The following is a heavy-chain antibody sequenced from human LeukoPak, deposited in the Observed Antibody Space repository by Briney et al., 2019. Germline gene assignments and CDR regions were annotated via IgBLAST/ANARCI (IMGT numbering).Heavy chain of an antibody. D-gene: IGHD2-15*01. CDR2: ISGLGDNT. V-gene: IGHV3-23*01. J-gene: IGHJ4*02. CDR3: ARSLRSPRYCIDDTCYFDY. Sequence: GGSLRLSCAASGFTFNDYYMTWIRQAPGKGLEWVSGISGLGDNTYYVDSVKGRFTISRDNAKNTQYLQINSLRVEDTAVYYCARSLRSPRYCIDDTCYFDYWGQGTLVTVSS. CDR1: GFTFNDYY.